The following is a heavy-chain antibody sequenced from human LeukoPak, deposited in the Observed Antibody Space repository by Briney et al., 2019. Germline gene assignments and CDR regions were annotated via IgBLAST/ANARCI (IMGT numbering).Heavy chain of an antibody. J-gene: IGHJ3*02. CDR1: GGSISSSSYY. CDR3: ARRDSSGWYDAFDI. V-gene: IGHV4-39*01. Sequence: SETLSLTCTVSGGSISSSSYYWGWIRQPPGKGLEWIGSIYYSGSTYYNPSLESRVTISVDTSKNQFSLKLSSVTAADTAVYYCARRDSSGWYDAFDIWGQGTMVTVSS. D-gene: IGHD6-19*01. CDR2: IYYSGST.